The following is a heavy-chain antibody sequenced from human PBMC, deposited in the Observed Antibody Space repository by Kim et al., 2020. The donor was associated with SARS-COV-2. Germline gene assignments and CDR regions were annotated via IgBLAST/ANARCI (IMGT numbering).Heavy chain of an antibody. D-gene: IGHD6-6*01. CDR2: IYYSGST. V-gene: IGHV4-59*02. J-gene: IGHJ4*02. CDR3: SRLQYSSPPGRVDG. Sequence: SETLSLTCSVSGGSVTSYYWSWIRQPPGKGLEWIGYIYYSGSTNYNPSLRSRVTISVDTSKNQFSLKLSSVTAADTAVYYCSRLQYSSPPGRVDGWGQGT. CDR1: GGSVTSYY.